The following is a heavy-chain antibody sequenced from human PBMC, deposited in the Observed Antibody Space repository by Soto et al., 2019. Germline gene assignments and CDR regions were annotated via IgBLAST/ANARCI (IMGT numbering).Heavy chain of an antibody. CDR2: IYYSGST. Sequence: PSETLSLTCTVSGGSISSYYWSWIRQPPGKGLEWIGYIYYSGSTNYNPSLKSRVTISVDTSKNQFSLKLNSVTAADTAVYYCARVGGYYDSSGSSFGYWGQGTLVTVSS. J-gene: IGHJ4*02. D-gene: IGHD3-22*01. CDR3: ARVGGYYDSSGSSFGY. CDR1: GGSISSYY. V-gene: IGHV4-59*01.